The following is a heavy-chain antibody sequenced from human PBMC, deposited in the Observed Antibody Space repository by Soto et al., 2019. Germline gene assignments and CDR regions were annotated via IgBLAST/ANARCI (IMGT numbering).Heavy chain of an antibody. D-gene: IGHD3-22*01. CDR3: ARDGWTHTYYYDNSGYYYSSWFDP. Sequence: GGSLRLSCAASGFTFSSYAMHWVRQDPGKGLEWVAVISYDGSNKYYADSVKGRFTISRDNSKNTLYLQMNSLRAEDTAVYYCARDGWTHTYYYDNSGYYYSSWFDPWSQGTLVTVSS. V-gene: IGHV3-30-3*01. CDR1: GFTFSSYA. J-gene: IGHJ5*02. CDR2: ISYDGSNK.